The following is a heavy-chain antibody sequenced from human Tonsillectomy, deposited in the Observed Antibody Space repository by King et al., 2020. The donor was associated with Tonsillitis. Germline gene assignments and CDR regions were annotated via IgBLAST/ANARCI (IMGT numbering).Heavy chain of an antibody. CDR2: IKSKTDGGTT. CDR3: TTVRYDSSRYPDY. Sequence: VQLVESGGGLVKPGGSLRLSCAASGFTFSNAWMSWVRQAPGKGLEWVGRIKSKTDGGTTDYAAPVKGRFTISRDGSKNTLYLQMNSLKTEDTAVYYCTTVRYDSSRYPDYWGQGTLVTVSS. D-gene: IGHD3-22*01. V-gene: IGHV3-15*01. J-gene: IGHJ4*02. CDR1: GFTFSNAW.